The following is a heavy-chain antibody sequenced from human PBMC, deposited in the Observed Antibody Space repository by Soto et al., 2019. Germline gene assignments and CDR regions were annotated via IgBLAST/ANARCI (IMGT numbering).Heavy chain of an antibody. CDR2: IIPMSGAT. Sequence: QVQQVQSGAEVKKPGSSVKVSCKASGCTFSSYALSWVRQAPGQGLEWMGGIIPMSGATNYAEKFQGRVTFTADESTNTAYLELTSLRSEDTAVYYCARGGPENDYWGQGTLVTVSS. CDR1: GCTFSSYA. J-gene: IGHJ4*02. V-gene: IGHV1-69*12. D-gene: IGHD1-26*01. CDR3: ARGGPENDY.